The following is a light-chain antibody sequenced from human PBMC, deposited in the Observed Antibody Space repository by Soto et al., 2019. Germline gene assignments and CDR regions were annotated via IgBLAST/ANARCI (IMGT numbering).Light chain of an antibody. CDR1: ESIRTW. V-gene: IGKV1-5*01. Sequence: DIQMTQSPSTRSASIGDRVTITCRASESIRTWLAWYQHKPGKAPKFLIYDASTLESGVPSRFSGSGSGTEFTLTISSLQPDDFATYYCQQYNNYPRTFGQGTKVDI. J-gene: IGKJ1*01. CDR2: DAS. CDR3: QQYNNYPRT.